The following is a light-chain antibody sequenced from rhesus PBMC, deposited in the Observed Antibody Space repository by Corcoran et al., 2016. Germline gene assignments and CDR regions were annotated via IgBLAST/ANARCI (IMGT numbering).Light chain of an antibody. J-gene: IGKJ2*01. CDR2: EAS. CDR3: QHYYSTPYS. V-gene: IGKV1-25*01. Sequence: DIQMTQSPSSLSASVGDRVTITCRASQGITNDLAWYQQKPGETPKLLIYEASSLQSGIPSRFSGSGSGTDFTLTISSRQSEYFATYYCQHYYSTPYSFGQGTKVEIK. CDR1: QGITND.